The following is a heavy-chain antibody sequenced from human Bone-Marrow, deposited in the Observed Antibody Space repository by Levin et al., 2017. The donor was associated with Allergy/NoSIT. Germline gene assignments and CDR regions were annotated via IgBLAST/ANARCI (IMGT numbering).Heavy chain of an antibody. CDR3: AKKYGGFFSSPFDL. J-gene: IGHJ3*01. V-gene: IGHV3-23*01. CDR1: GFSFGSYG. CDR2: ISANGGST. Sequence: HGESLKISCVASGFSFGSYGMSWVRQAPGKGLEWVSGISANGGSTDHGDSVKGRATISRDNSKNTLYLQMDSLRAEDTALYYCAKKYGGFFSSPFDLWGQGTVVTVSS. D-gene: IGHD5-12*01.